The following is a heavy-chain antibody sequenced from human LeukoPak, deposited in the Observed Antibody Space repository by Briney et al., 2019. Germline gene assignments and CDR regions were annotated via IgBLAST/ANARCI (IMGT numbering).Heavy chain of an antibody. J-gene: IGHJ5*02. CDR1: GGSISSYY. CDR3: ARERGYSYSYGWFDP. V-gene: IGHV4-59*01. Sequence: SETLSLTCTVSGGSISSYYWSWIRQPPGKGLEWIGYIYYSGSTNYNPSLKSRVTISVDTSKNQFSLKLSSVTAADTAVYYCARERGYSYSYGWFDPWGQGTLVTVSS. CDR2: IYYSGST. D-gene: IGHD5-18*01.